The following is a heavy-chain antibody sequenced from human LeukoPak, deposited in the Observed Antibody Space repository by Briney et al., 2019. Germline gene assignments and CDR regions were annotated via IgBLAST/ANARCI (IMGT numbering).Heavy chain of an antibody. Sequence: SETLSLTCTVSGGSVNSGSYYWSWIRQLPGKGLEWIGYIYYSGSTNYRPSLRSRVTMSVDTSKNQFSLRLNSVTAADTAVYYCAAMHDSGWYSYWGQGTLVTVSS. CDR1: GGSVNSGSYY. CDR2: IYYSGST. CDR3: AAMHDSGWYSY. V-gene: IGHV4-61*01. D-gene: IGHD6-19*01. J-gene: IGHJ4*02.